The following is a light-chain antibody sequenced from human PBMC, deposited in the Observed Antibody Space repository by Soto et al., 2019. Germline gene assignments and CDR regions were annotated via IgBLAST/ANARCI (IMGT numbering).Light chain of an antibody. CDR1: QIVSSSY. Sequence: EIVLTQSPGTLSLSPGERATLSCRASQIVSSSYLAWYQQKPGQAPRLLIYDASSRATGIPDRFSGSGSGTEFTLTISRLEPEDCAVVDCQQDGNLPRTFGQGTKVEIK. V-gene: IGKV3-20*01. CDR3: QQDGNLPRT. CDR2: DAS. J-gene: IGKJ1*01.